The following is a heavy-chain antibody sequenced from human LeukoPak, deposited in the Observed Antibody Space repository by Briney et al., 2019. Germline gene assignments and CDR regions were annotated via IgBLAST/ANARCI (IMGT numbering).Heavy chain of an antibody. CDR2: INSDGSST. CDR1: GFDFSIYW. J-gene: IGHJ4*02. D-gene: IGHD1-1*01. Sequence: GGSLRLSCAASGFDFSIYWMHWVRQAPGKGLVWVSRINSDGSSTNYADSVKGRLTISRDNAKNTLYLQMNSVRAEDTAVYYCVRDARYRFDYWGQGTLVTVSS. CDR3: VRDARYRFDY. V-gene: IGHV3-74*01.